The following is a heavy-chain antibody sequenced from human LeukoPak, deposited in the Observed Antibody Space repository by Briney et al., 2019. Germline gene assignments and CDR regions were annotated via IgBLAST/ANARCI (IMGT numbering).Heavy chain of an antibody. CDR3: ARDAPGGAAFDY. CDR1: GYSLSSGYY. J-gene: IGHJ4*02. Sequence: SETLSLTCAVSGYSLSSGYYWGWIRQPPGKGLEWIGSIYHSGSTYYNPSLKSRVTISVDTSKNQFSLKLSSVTAADTAVYYCARDAPGGAAFDYWGQGTLVTVSS. D-gene: IGHD2-15*01. CDR2: IYHSGST. V-gene: IGHV4-38-2*02.